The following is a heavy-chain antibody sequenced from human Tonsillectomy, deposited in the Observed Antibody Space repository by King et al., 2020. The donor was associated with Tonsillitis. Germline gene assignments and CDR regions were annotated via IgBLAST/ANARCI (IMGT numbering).Heavy chain of an antibody. Sequence: EVQLVESGGGLVQPGGSLKLSCAASGFTFRGSAMHWVRQASGKGLEWVGRIRSKPNNYATAYGASVKGRFTISRDDSKTTMYLQMNSLKTEDTAVYYCTRLAAPEDGDYGDYWGQGTLDTVSS. J-gene: IGHJ4*02. CDR3: TRLAAPEDGDYGDY. CDR2: IRSKPNNYAT. D-gene: IGHD4-17*01. CDR1: GFTFRGSA. V-gene: IGHV3-73*02.